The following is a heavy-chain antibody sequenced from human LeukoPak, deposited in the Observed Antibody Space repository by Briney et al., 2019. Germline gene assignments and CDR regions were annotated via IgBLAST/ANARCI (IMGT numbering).Heavy chain of an antibody. CDR1: GFTFDDYA. D-gene: IGHD6-13*01. J-gene: IGHJ4*02. CDR3: AKDIFGQQLVAFDY. Sequence: GGSLRLSCAASGFTFDDYAMHWVRQAPGKGLEWVSGISWNSGSIGYADSVKGRFTISRDNAKNSLYLQMNSLRAEDTALYDCAKDIFGQQLVAFDYWGQGTLVTVSS. CDR2: ISWNSGSI. V-gene: IGHV3-9*01.